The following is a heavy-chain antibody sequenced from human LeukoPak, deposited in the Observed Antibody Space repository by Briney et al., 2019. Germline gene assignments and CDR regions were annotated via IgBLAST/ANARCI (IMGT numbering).Heavy chain of an antibody. CDR1: GGSISSGDYY. J-gene: IGHJ5*02. D-gene: IGHD6-13*01. CDR2: IYYSGST. CDR3: AKGVGYSSSSDWFDP. V-gene: IGHV4-30-4*01. Sequence: SQTLSLTCTVSGGSISSGDYYWSWIRQPPGKGLEWIGYIYYSGSTHYNPSLKSRVTISVDTSKNQFSLKLSSVTAADTAVYYCAKGVGYSSSSDWFDPWGQGTLVTVSS.